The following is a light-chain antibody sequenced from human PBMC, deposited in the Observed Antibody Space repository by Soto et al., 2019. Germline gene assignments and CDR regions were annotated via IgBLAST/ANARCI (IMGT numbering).Light chain of an antibody. CDR1: SSDVGYYKY. V-gene: IGLV2-14*01. CDR3: SSYSSSSTVYV. Sequence: HSVLTQPCSVSGSPGQSITISCTGTSSDVGYYKYVSWYQQYPGKAPKLMIYEVTNRPSGVSTRFSGSKSGNTASLTISGLQAEDEADYYCSSYSSSSTVYVFGTGTKVTVL. J-gene: IGLJ1*01. CDR2: EVT.